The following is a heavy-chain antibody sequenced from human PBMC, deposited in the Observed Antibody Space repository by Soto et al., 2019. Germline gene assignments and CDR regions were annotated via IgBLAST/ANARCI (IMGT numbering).Heavy chain of an antibody. Sequence: ALSLSCEACGFNFSSDGIQGVRQAPGKGLEWVAITWNDGSNEYYADSVKGRFTIPRDNSKNTVYLQVSKLRAEDTAVYFCARDQTASGGYSDAWGQGTMVTVSS. V-gene: IGHV3-33*08. J-gene: IGHJ4*02. D-gene: IGHD2-15*01. CDR1: GFNFSSDG. CDR2: TWNDGSNE. CDR3: ARDQTASGGYSDA.